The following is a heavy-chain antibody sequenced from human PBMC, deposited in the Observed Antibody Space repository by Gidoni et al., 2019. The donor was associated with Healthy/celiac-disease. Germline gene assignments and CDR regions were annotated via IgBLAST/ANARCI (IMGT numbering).Heavy chain of an antibody. V-gene: IGHV3-21*01. CDR1: GFTFSSYS. Sequence: VQLVESGGGLFKPVGSLRLSCPASGFTFSSYSMNCGRQAPGKGLAWVSSISSSSSYIYYADSVKGRFTISRDNAKNSLYLQMNSLRAEDTAVYYCARDPYGSGSYYFDYWGQGTLVTVSS. J-gene: IGHJ4*02. CDR3: ARDPYGSGSYYFDY. CDR2: ISSSSSYI. D-gene: IGHD3-10*01.